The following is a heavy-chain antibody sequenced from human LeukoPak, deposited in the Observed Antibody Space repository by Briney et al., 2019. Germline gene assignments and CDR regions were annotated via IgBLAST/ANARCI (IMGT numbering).Heavy chain of an antibody. J-gene: IGHJ4*02. CDR2: IYTSGTT. CDR1: GGSMSSYF. V-gene: IGHV4-4*07. CDR3: ARELDY. Sequence: SETLSLTCTVSGGSMSSYFWSWIRQPAGKGLEWIGRIYTSGTTDYNPSLKSRVTMSVDTSKNQFSLKLTSVTAADTAVYSCARELDYWGQGTLVTVSS.